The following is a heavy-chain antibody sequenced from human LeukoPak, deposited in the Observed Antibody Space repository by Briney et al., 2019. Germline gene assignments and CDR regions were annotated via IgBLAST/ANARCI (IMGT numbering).Heavy chain of an antibody. D-gene: IGHD5-18*01. CDR1: GFTFSSYA. V-gene: IGHV3-23*01. CDR3: ASPKHRGYNPGYFDY. J-gene: IGHJ4*02. Sequence: PGGSLRLSCAASGFTFSSYAMSWVRQAPGKGLEWVSAISGSGGSTYYADSVKGRFTISRDNSKNTLYLQMNSLRAEDTAVYYCASPKHRGYNPGYFDYWGQGTLVTVSS. CDR2: ISGSGGST.